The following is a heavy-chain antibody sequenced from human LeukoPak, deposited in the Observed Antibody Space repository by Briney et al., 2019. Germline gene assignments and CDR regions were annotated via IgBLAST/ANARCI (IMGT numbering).Heavy chain of an antibody. V-gene: IGHV4-59*12. Sequence: SETLSLTCTVSGGSISSYYWSWIRQPPGKGPEWIGYIYYSGSTNYNPSHKSRVTISVDTSKNQFSLKLSSVTAADTAVYYCARDKPEGDYVTHFDYWGQGTLVTVSS. CDR3: ARDKPEGDYVTHFDY. CDR2: IYYSGST. D-gene: IGHD4-17*01. CDR1: GGSISSYY. J-gene: IGHJ4*02.